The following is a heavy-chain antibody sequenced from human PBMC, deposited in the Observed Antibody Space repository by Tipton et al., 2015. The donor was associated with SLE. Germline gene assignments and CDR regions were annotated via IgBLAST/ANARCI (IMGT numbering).Heavy chain of an antibody. CDR2: ISWNSGSI. V-gene: IGHV3-9*01. J-gene: IGHJ6*02. CDR3: AKDMTVWVGSMDV. CDR1: GFTFDDYA. Sequence: SLRLSCAASGFTFDDYAMHWVRQAPGKGLEWVSGISWNSGSIGYADSVKGRFTISRDNAKNSLYLQMNSLRAEDTALYYCAKDMTVWVGSMDVWDQGP. D-gene: IGHD1-1*01.